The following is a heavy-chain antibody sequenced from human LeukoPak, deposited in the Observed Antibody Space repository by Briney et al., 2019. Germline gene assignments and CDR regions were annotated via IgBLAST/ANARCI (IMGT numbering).Heavy chain of an antibody. J-gene: IGHJ3*02. CDR3: ARGAGGGNYHDAFDI. V-gene: IGHV3-21*01. CDR1: GFTFSSYS. D-gene: IGHD1-26*01. Sequence: SGGSLRLSGAASGFTFSSYSMNWVRQAPGKGLEWVSSISSSSSYIYYADSVKGRFIISRDNAKNSLYLQMNSMRAEDTAVYYCARGAGGGNYHDAFDIWGQGTMVTVSS. CDR2: ISSSSSYI.